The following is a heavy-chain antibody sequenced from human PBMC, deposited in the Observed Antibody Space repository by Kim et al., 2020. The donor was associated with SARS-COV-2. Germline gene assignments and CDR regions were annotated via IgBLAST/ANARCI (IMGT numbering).Heavy chain of an antibody. J-gene: IGHJ4*02. V-gene: IGHV4-31*02. CDR3: ATSLFVGAQSFDY. Sequence: YNPPLKGRVTISVDTSKNQFSLKLSSVTAADTAVYYCATSLFVGAQSFDYWGQGTLVTVSS. D-gene: IGHD1-26*01.